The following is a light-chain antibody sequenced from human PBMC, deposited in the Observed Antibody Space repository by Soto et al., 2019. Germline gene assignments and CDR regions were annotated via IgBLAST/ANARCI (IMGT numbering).Light chain of an antibody. V-gene: IGLV2-11*01. CDR2: DVN. Sequence: QSALTQPRSVSGSPGQSVTISCTGTSSDVGAYNYVSWYQHHPGKAPKLMIYDVNKRPSGVPDRFSGSKSGNTASVTISGLQADDEADYYCCSYAGTYTYVFGTGTKLTVL. CDR1: SSDVGAYNY. CDR3: CSYAGTYTYV. J-gene: IGLJ1*01.